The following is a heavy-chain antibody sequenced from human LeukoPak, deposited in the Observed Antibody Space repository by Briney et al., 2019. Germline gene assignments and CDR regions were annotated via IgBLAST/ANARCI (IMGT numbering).Heavy chain of an antibody. CDR2: IYYSGST. V-gene: IGHV4-59*01. Sequence: SETLSLTCTVSGGSISIYYWSWIRQPPGKGLEWIGYIYYSGSTNYNPSLKSRVTISVDTSKNQFSLKLSSVTAADTAVYYCARVSGYYDSSARFDPWGQGTLVTVSS. CDR1: GGSISIYY. D-gene: IGHD3-22*01. J-gene: IGHJ5*02. CDR3: ARVSGYYDSSARFDP.